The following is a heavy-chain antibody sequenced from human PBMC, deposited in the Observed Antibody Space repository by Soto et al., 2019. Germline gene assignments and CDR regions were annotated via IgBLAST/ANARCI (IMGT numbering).Heavy chain of an antibody. CDR3: ARGRYSSGNYVEAFDI. Sequence: EVQLVETGGGLVQPGGYLRLSCAASGFTVSSNYMTWVRQAPGKGLEWVSVIYSAGNTYSADSVKGRFTISRDSPKNTLYLQMNSLRAEDTAVSYCARGRYSSGNYVEAFDIWGQGTMVTVSS. V-gene: IGHV3-66*01. D-gene: IGHD6-19*01. J-gene: IGHJ3*02. CDR2: IYSAGNT. CDR1: GFTVSSNY.